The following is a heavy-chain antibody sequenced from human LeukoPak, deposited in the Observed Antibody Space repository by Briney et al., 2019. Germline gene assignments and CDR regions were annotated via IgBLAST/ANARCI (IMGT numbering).Heavy chain of an antibody. CDR3: ARGVPPTVWFGEPPFDY. CDR1: GYTFTSYG. CDR2: ISAYNGNT. V-gene: IGHV1-18*01. J-gene: IGHJ4*02. D-gene: IGHD3-10*01. Sequence: ASVKVSCKASGYTFTSYGISWVRQAPGQGLEWMGWISAYNGNTNYAQKLQGRVTMTTDTSTSTAYMELRSLRSDDTAVYYCARGVPPTVWFGEPPFDYWGQGTLVTVSS.